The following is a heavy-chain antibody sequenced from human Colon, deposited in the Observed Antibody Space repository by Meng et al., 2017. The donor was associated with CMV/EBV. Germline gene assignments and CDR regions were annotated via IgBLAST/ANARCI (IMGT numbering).Heavy chain of an antibody. CDR2: SRNKANSYTT. J-gene: IGHJ5*02. Sequence: GESLKISCAASGFTLSDHYMDWVRQAPGKGLEWVGRSRNKANSYTTEYAASVKGRFTISRDDSKNSLYLQMNSLKTEDTAMYYCASHSNSLPWGQGTLVTVSS. D-gene: IGHD6-13*01. CDR3: ASHSNSLP. V-gene: IGHV3-72*01. CDR1: GFTLSDHY.